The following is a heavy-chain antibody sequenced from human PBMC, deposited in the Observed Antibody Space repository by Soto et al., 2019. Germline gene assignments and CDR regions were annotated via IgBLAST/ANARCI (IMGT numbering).Heavy chain of an antibody. Sequence: QVQLVESGGGVVQPGRSLRLSCAASGFTFSSYAMHWVRQAPGKGLEWVAVISYDGSNKYYADSVKGRFTISRDNSKNTLYLQMNILRAEDTAVYYCARDLEDSSSWPELLGYYYYGMDVW. CDR1: GFTFSSYA. CDR3: ARDLEDSSSWPELLGYYYYGMDV. J-gene: IGHJ6*01. CDR2: ISYDGSNK. V-gene: IGHV3-30-3*01. D-gene: IGHD6-13*01.